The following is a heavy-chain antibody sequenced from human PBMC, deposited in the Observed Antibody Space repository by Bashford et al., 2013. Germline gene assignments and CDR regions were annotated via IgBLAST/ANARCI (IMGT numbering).Heavy chain of an antibody. CDR3: ARTRRGYYSLVYYYYGMDV. J-gene: IGHJ6*02. CDR2: INHSGST. Sequence: SSETLSLTCAVYGGSFSGYYWSWIRQPPGKGLEWIGEINHSGSTNYNPSLKSRVTISVDTSKNQFSLKLSSVTAADTAVYYCARTRRGYYSLVYYYYGMDVWGQGTTVTVSS. D-gene: IGHD2/OR15-2a*01. CDR1: GGSFSGYY. V-gene: IGHV4-34*01.